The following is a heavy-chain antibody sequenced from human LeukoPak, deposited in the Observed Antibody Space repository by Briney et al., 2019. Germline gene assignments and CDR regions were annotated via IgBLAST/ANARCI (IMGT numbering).Heavy chain of an antibody. CDR1: GFIFSDYV. CDR3: AKEMVVRGMGAFDI. J-gene: IGHJ3*02. D-gene: IGHD3-10*01. V-gene: IGHV3-23*01. CDR2: VSGSGGST. Sequence: GGSLRLSCAASGFIFSDYVMNWVRQAPGKGLEWVSTVSGSGGSTYYAASVKGRFTISRDNFKNTLYLRMSSLRAEDTAVYYCAKEMVVRGMGAFDIWGQGTMVTVSS.